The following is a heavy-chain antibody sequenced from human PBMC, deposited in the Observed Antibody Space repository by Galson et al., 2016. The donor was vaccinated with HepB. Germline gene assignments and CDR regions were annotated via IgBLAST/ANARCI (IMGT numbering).Heavy chain of an antibody. CDR2: IRSSPGTV. Sequence: SLRLSCAASGFTFTSYSMNWVRQVPGKGLEWVSYIRSSPGTVYYADSVKGRFTISRDNAKNSLYLQMNSLRDEDTAVYYCARDPLGYSYALVRYFDYWGQGTLVTVSS. J-gene: IGHJ4*02. CDR3: ARDPLGYSYALVRYFDY. CDR1: GFTFTSYS. V-gene: IGHV3-48*02. D-gene: IGHD5-18*01.